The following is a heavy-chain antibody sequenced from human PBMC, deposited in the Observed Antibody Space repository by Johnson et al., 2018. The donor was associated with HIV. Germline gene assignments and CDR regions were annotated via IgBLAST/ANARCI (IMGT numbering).Heavy chain of an antibody. D-gene: IGHD6-13*01. J-gene: IGHJ3*01. V-gene: IGHV3-9*01. Sequence: VQLVESGGGLVQPGRSLRLSCTASGFTIDDFAMHWVRQAPGKGLEWVSGISWRSINIGYADSVKGRFTISRADAKNSLYLQMNSLRTEDTAFYYCANDIRNSSSSPRGAFDLWGQGTMVAVSS. CDR1: GFTIDDFA. CDR2: ISWRSINI. CDR3: ANDIRNSSSSPRGAFDL.